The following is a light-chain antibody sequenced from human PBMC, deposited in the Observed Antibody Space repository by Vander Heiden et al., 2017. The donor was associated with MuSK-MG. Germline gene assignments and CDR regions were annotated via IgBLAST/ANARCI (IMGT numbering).Light chain of an antibody. V-gene: IGKV4-1*01. Sequence: IVMTQSPDSLAVSLGERATINCKSSQSVLYSSNNKNYLAWYQQKPGQPPKLLIYWASTRESGVPDRFSGSGYGTDFTLTISSRQAEDVAVYYCHQYDSNPPYTFGQGTKLEIK. CDR3: HQYDSNPPYT. CDR1: QSVLYSSNNKNY. CDR2: WAS. J-gene: IGKJ2*01.